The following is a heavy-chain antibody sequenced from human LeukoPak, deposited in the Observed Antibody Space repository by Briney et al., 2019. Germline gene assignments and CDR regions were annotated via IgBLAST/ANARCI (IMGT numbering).Heavy chain of an antibody. D-gene: IGHD1-1*01. Sequence: GGSLRLSCAASGFTVSSYSMNWIRQAPGKGLEWVSSISSSSSYIYYADSVKGRFTISRDNAKNSLYLQMNSLRAEDTAVYYCARDRLERMGDAFDIWGQGTMVTVSS. J-gene: IGHJ3*02. CDR1: GFTVSSYS. V-gene: IGHV3-21*01. CDR2: ISSSSSYI. CDR3: ARDRLERMGDAFDI.